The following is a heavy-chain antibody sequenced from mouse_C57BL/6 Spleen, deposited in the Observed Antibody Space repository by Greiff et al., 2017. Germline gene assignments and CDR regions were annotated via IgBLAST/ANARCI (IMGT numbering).Heavy chain of an antibody. V-gene: IGHV5-4*01. CDR2: ISDGGSYT. Sequence: EVNVVESGGGLVKPGGSLKLSCAASGFTFSSYAMSWVRQTPEKRLEWVATISDGGSYTYYPDNVKGRFTISRDNAKNNLYLQMSHLKSEDTAMYYCARDHPYYAFDYWGQGTTLTVSS. CDR1: GFTFSSYA. CDR3: ARDHPYYAFDY. J-gene: IGHJ2*01. D-gene: IGHD2-10*01.